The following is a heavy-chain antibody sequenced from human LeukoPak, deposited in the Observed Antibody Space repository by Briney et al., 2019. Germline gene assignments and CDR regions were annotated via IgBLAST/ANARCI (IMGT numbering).Heavy chain of an antibody. CDR3: ARVEVGAANRQWYGMDV. V-gene: IGHV4-59*01. CDR2: VDYRGNT. Sequence: SETLSLTCTISGGSISSYYWSWIRQPPGKGLEWIGYVDYRGNTNSNPSLKSRVTISIDTSKSLFSLKLNSVTAADTAVYYCARVEVGAANRQWYGMDVWGQGTTVTVSS. D-gene: IGHD2-15*01. J-gene: IGHJ6*02. CDR1: GGSISSYY.